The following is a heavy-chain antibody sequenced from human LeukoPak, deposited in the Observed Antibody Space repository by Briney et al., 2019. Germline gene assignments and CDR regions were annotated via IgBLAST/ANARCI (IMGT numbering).Heavy chain of an antibody. V-gene: IGHV1-2*02. CDR3: ARSDVLYASQGEARYFNH. D-gene: IGHD3-16*01. CDR2: VSPNNGGT. J-gene: IGHJ4*02. CDR1: GYTFTAYY. Sequence: ASVKVSCKASGYTFTAYYIHWVRQAPGQRLEWMGWVSPNNGGTNYAQKFQGRVTMTRDTSISTLYMDLNSLRSDDTAVYYCARSDVLYASQGEARYFNHWGQGTLVTVSS.